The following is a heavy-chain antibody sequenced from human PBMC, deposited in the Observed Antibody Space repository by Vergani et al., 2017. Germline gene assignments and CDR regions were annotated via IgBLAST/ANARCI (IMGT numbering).Heavy chain of an antibody. V-gene: IGHV4-38-2*01. CDR1: GYSISRGYY. CDR2: IYHSGSA. Sequence: QVQLEESGPGLVKPSETLSLTCAVSGYSISRGYYWGWIRQPPGKGLEWIGSIYHSGSAYYNPSLKSRVTITVDTSKNQFSLKLSSVTAADTAVYYCARLRLEDSGYDFGGMDVWGQGTTVTVSS. J-gene: IGHJ6*02. D-gene: IGHD5-12*01. CDR3: ARLRLEDSGYDFGGMDV.